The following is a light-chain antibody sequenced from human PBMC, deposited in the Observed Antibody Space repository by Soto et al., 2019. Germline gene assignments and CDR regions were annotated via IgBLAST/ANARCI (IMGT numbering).Light chain of an antibody. CDR2: GNS. CDR1: SSNIGAGYD. CDR3: QSYDSSVSGYV. Sequence: QSVLTQPPAVCGAPGERVTISCTGSSSNIGAGYDVHWYQQLPGTAPKLLIYGNSNRPSGVPDRSSGSKSGTSASLAITGLQAEDEADYYCQSYDSSVSGYVFGTGTKVTVL. V-gene: IGLV1-40*01. J-gene: IGLJ1*01.